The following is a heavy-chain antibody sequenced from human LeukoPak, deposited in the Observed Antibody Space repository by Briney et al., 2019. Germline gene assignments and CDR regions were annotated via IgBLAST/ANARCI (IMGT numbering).Heavy chain of an antibody. D-gene: IGHD3-22*01. V-gene: IGHV4-34*01. CDR2: INHSGST. CDR3: ARDDTSATRHAFDI. J-gene: IGHJ3*02. Sequence: SETLSLTCAVYGGSFSGYYWSWIRQPPGKGLEWIGEINHSGSTNYNPSLKSRATISVDTSKNQFSLKLSSVTAADTAVYYCARDDTSATRHAFDIWGQGTMVTVSS. CDR1: GGSFSGYY.